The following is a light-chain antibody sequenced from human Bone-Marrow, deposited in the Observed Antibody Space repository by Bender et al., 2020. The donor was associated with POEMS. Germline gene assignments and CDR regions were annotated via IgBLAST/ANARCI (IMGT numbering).Light chain of an antibody. J-gene: IGLJ3*02. CDR1: SSDVGGYHY. CDR2: DVN. V-gene: IGLV2-11*01. Sequence: QSALTQPRSVSGSLGQSVTISCTGTSSDVGGYHYVSWYQQHPGKAPKLMIYDVNKRPSGVPDRFYAFKSGTSASLAISGLQSEDEADYYCAAWDAGLSGGVFGGGTKLTVL. CDR3: AAWDAGLSGGV.